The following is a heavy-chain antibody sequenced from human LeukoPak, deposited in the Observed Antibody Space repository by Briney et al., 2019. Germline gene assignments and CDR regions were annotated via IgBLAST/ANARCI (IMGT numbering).Heavy chain of an antibody. Sequence: SETLSLTCAVYGGSFSGYYWSWIRQPPGKGREWIGEINHSGSTNYNPSLKSRVTISVDTSKNQFSLKLSSVTAADTAVYYCARVGRGYCSSTSCIPPGWFDPWGQGTLVTVSS. D-gene: IGHD2-2*03. CDR1: GGSFSGYY. V-gene: IGHV4-34*01. CDR3: ARVGRGYCSSTSCIPPGWFDP. J-gene: IGHJ5*02. CDR2: INHSGST.